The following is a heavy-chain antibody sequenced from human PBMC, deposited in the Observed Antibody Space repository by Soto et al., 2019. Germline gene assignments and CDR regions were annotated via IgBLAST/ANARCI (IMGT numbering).Heavy chain of an antibody. CDR3: AKDSDILTGYYNNGPTKSYYYYYYGMDV. CDR2: ISGSGGST. CDR1: GFTFSSYA. D-gene: IGHD3-9*01. Sequence: GGSLRLSCAASGFTFSSYAMSWVRQAPGKGLEWVSAISGSGGSTYYADSVKGRFTISRDNSKNTLYLQMNSLRAEDTAVYYCAKDSDILTGYYNNGPTKSYYYYYYGMDVWGQGTTVTVSS. V-gene: IGHV3-23*01. J-gene: IGHJ6*02.